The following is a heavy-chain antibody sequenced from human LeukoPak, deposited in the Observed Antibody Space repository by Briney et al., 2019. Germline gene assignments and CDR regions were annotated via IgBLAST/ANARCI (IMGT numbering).Heavy chain of an antibody. CDR3: AKRGYGSGSYYFDY. V-gene: IGHV3-30*18. CDR1: GFTFSSYG. D-gene: IGHD3-10*01. CDR2: ISYDGSNK. J-gene: IGHJ4*02. Sequence: GGSLRLSCAASGFTFSSYGMHWVRQAPGKGLEWVAVISYDGSNKYYADSVKGRFTISRDNSKNTLYLQMNSLRAEDTAVYYCAKRGYGSGSYYFDYWGQGTLVTVSS.